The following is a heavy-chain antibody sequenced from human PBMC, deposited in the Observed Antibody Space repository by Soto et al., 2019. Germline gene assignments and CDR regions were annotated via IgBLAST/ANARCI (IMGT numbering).Heavy chain of an antibody. CDR2: IYHSGST. CDR3: ARDERYCSGGSCYHAFDI. D-gene: IGHD2-15*01. V-gene: IGHV4-4*02. J-gene: IGHJ3*02. CDR1: SGSISSSNW. Sequence: KPSETLSLTCAVSSGSISSSNWCSWVRQPPGKGREWIGEIYHSGSTNYNPSLKSRVTISVDKSKNQFSLKLSSVTAADTAVYYCARDERYCSGGSCYHAFDIWGQGTMVTVSS.